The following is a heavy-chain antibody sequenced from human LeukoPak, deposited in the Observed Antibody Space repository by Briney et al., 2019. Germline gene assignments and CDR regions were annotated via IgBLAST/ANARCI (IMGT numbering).Heavy chain of an antibody. V-gene: IGHV1-69*01. CDR1: GGTFSSYA. CDR3: ARGTTTTQDYYFDY. J-gene: IGHJ4*02. Sequence: GASVKVSCKASGGTFSSYAISWVRQAPGQGLEWMGGIIPIFGTANYAQKFQGRVTITADESTNTAYMELSSLRSEDTAVYYCARGTTTTQDYYFDYWGQGTLVTVSS. CDR2: IIPIFGTA. D-gene: IGHD4-11*01.